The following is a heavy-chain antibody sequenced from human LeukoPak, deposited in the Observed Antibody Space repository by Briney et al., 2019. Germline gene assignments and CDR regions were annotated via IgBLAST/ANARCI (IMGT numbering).Heavy chain of an antibody. J-gene: IGHJ4*02. CDR1: GYTFTSYG. Sequence: ASVKVSCKASGYTFTSYGISWVRQAPGQGLEWMGWINPNSGGTNYAQNFQGRVTMTRDTSISTAYMELRSLRPDDTAVYYCAGSLGYCTSNVCYLKYWGQGTLVTVSS. CDR3: AGSLGYCTSNVCYLKY. CDR2: INPNSGGT. D-gene: IGHD2-8*01. V-gene: IGHV1-2*02.